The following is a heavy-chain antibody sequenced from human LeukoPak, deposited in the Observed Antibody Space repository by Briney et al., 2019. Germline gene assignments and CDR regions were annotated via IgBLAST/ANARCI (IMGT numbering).Heavy chain of an antibody. J-gene: IGHJ5*02. CDR2: THSAGGFP. V-gene: IGHV1-2*02. CDR3: ARNFDTKAFDP. D-gene: IGHD3-9*01. CDR1: GYTFPGYH. Sequence: VTVACQSSGYTFPGYHMNWVREAPGQGLESRGWTHSAGGFPKYAQKSQGRVTMPRDTSITTVYVDLTRLTSDNTAVYYCARNFDTKAFDPWGQGTLVTVSS.